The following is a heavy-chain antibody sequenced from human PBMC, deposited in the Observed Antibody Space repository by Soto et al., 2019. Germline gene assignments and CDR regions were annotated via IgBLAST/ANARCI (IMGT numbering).Heavy chain of an antibody. Sequence: SETLSLTCSVSGVTMSYCGYSWSWIRQPAVKGLEWIGRFSLSGTTNYNPSLRSRVTMSADVSKNQFSLRLTSVTAADTALYYCARGMTPPGAPAWYYFDSWGQGTLVTVPQ. D-gene: IGHD2-8*02. CDR1: GVTMSYCGYS. CDR2: FSLSGTT. CDR3: ARGMTPPGAPAWYYFDS. J-gene: IGHJ4*02. V-gene: IGHV4-61*02.